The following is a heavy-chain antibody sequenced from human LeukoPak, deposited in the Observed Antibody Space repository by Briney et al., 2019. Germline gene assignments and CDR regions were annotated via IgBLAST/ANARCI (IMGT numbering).Heavy chain of an antibody. D-gene: IGHD5-18*01. J-gene: IGHJ6*02. CDR3: ARDGVRGYSYGYYYYGMDV. Sequence: PSETLSLTCTVSGGSISSYYWSWIRQPPGKGLEWIGYIYYSGSTNYNPSLKSRVTISVDASKNQFSLKLSSATAADTAVYYCARDGVRGYSYGYYYYGMDVWGQGTTVTVSS. CDR1: GGSISSYY. CDR2: IYYSGST. V-gene: IGHV4-59*01.